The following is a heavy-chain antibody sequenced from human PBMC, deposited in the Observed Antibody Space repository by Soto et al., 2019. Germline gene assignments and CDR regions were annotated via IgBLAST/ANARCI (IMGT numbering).Heavy chain of an antibody. CDR2: MNPNSGNT. CDR3: ARVGRIQLWFSNYYYGMDV. Sequence: ASVKVSCKAYGYTFTSYDINWVRQATGQGLEWMGWMNPNSGNTGYAQKFQGRVTMTRNTSISTAYMELSSLRSEDTAVYYCARVGRIQLWFSNYYYGMDVWGQGTTVTAP. V-gene: IGHV1-8*01. CDR1: GYTFTSYD. D-gene: IGHD5-18*01. J-gene: IGHJ6*02.